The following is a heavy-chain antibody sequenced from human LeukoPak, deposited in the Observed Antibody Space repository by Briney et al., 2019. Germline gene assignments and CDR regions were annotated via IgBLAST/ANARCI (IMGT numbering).Heavy chain of an antibody. CDR2: INHSGST. CDR1: GGSFSGYY. Sequence: SETLSLTCTVYGGSFSGYYWSWIRQPPGKGLEWIGEINHSGSTNYNPSLKSRVTISVDTSKNQFSLKLSSVTAADTAVYYCARDSYGSVSYWGQGTLVTVSS. CDR3: ARDSYGSVSY. J-gene: IGHJ4*02. D-gene: IGHD3-10*01. V-gene: IGHV4-34*01.